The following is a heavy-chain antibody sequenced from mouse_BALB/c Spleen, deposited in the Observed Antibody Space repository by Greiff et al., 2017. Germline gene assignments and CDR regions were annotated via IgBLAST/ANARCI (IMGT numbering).Heavy chain of an antibody. J-gene: IGHJ3*01. CDR1: GFSLTGYG. CDR2: IWGDGST. Sequence: VQLVESGPGLVAPSQSLSITCTVSGFSLTGYGVNWVRQPPGKGLEWLGMIWGDGSTDYNSALKSRLSSSKDNSKSHVFLKMNSLQTDDTARYYCARNLDDYDVWFDYWGQGTLVTVSA. V-gene: IGHV2-6-7*01. D-gene: IGHD2-4*01. CDR3: ARNLDDYDVWFDY.